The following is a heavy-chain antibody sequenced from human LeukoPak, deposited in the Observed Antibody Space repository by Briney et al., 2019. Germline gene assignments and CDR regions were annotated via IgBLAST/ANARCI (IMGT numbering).Heavy chain of an antibody. CDR3: ARVVSSGSYYGY. CDR1: GYTFTGYD. V-gene: IGHV1-8*01. CDR2: MNPNSGNT. D-gene: IGHD1-26*01. Sequence: ASVKVSCKASGYTFTGYDINWVRQATGQGLEWMGWMNPNSGNTGYAQKFQGRVTMTRNTSISTAYMELSSLRSEDTAVYYCARVVSSGSYYGYWGQGTLVTVSS. J-gene: IGHJ4*02.